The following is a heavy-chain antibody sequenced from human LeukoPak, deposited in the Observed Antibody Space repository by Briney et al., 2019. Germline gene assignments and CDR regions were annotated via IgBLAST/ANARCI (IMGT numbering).Heavy chain of an antibody. V-gene: IGHV3-23*01. CDR2: ISGSGGST. J-gene: IGHJ5*02. CDR1: GFTFSSYA. CDR3: AKPHGVGYSSSPGFDP. D-gene: IGHD6-13*01. Sequence: GGSLRLSCAASGFTFSSYAMSWVRQAPGKGLEWVSAISGSGGSTYYADSVKGRFTISRDNSKNTLYLQMNSLRAEDTAVYYCAKPHGVGYSSSPGFDPWGQGTLVTVSS.